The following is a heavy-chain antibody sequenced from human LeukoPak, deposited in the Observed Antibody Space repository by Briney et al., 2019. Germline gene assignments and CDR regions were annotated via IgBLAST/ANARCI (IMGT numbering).Heavy chain of an antibody. CDR3: VRDSGDYWFDY. D-gene: IGHD1-26*01. V-gene: IGHV3-64D*06. Sequence: GGSLRLSCSAAGFTFSRYFIHWVRQAPGEGLEHVSTTSGGGATTYCADSVKDRFTISRDNSKNTLHLQMSSLRVDDTAVYYCVRDSGDYWFDYWGQGILVTVSS. CDR1: GFTFSRYF. CDR2: TSGGGATT. J-gene: IGHJ4*02.